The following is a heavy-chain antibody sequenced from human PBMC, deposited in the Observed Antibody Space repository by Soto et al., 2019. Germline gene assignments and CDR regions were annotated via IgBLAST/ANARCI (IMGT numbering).Heavy chain of an antibody. D-gene: IGHD6-6*01. Sequence: PGGSLRLSCAASGFTFSSYEMNWVCQAPGKGLEWVSYISSSGSTIYYADSVKGRFTISRDNAKNSLYLQMNSLRAEDTAVYYCARDQEGIAARPAYYYYGMDVWGQG. CDR2: ISSSGSTI. CDR1: GFTFSSYE. CDR3: ARDQEGIAARPAYYYYGMDV. V-gene: IGHV3-48*03. J-gene: IGHJ6*02.